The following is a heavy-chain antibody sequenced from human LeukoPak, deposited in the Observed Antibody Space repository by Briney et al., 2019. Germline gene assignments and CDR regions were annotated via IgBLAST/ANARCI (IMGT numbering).Heavy chain of an antibody. CDR1: GFTFSSYA. D-gene: IGHD3-9*01. Sequence: GGSLRLSCAASGFTFSSYAMHWVRQAPGKGLEWMALISDDGNIKYYTDPVKGRFTITRDNSKNTLYLQMNSLRAEDTAVYYCAKSLTGYYTSDYWGQGTLVTVSS. CDR3: AKSLTGYYTSDY. V-gene: IGHV3-30*18. J-gene: IGHJ4*02. CDR2: ISDDGNIK.